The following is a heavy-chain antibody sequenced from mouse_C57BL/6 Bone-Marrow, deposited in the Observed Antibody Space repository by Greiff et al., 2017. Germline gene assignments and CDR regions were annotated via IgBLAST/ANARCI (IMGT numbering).Heavy chain of an antibody. V-gene: IGHV5-9-1*02. CDR1: GFTFSSYA. J-gene: IGHJ3*01. Sequence: EVQGVESGEGLVKPGGSLKLSCAASGFTFSSYAMSWVRQTPEKRLEWVAYISSGGDYIYYADTVKGRFTISRDNARNTLYLQMSSLKSEDTAMYYCTRDPYYYGSSYDALFAYWGQGTLVTVSA. CDR2: ISSGGDYI. D-gene: IGHD1-1*01. CDR3: TRDPYYYGSSYDALFAY.